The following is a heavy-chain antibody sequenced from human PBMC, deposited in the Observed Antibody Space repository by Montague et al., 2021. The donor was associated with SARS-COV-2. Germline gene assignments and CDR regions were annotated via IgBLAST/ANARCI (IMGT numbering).Heavy chain of an antibody. CDR3: APKRRGRPTEFGX. J-gene: IGHJ4*02. CDR2: IFWNDDK. Sequence: PALVKPTQTLTLTCTFSGFSLASRGVGVGWFRQPPGQALECLALIFWNDDKRYSPSLKSRLTITKDTTKNQVVLTMTNMDPVDTATYYCAPKRRGRPTEFGXWGQGTLVTVSS. D-gene: IGHD3-16*01. CDR1: GFSLASRGVG. V-gene: IGHV2-5*01.